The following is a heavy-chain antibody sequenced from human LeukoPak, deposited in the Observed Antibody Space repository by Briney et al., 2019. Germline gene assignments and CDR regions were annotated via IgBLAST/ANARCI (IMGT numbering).Heavy chain of an antibody. CDR3: ARDFRITMVRGAKERYYYYYMDV. Sequence: PGGSLRLSCAASGFTFSSYSMNWVRQAPGKGLEWVSYISSSSSTIYYADSVKGRFTISRDNAKNSLYLQMNSLRAEDTALYYCARDFRITMVRGAKERYYYYYMDVWGKGTTVTVSS. D-gene: IGHD3-10*01. J-gene: IGHJ6*03. V-gene: IGHV3-48*04. CDR1: GFTFSSYS. CDR2: ISSSSSTI.